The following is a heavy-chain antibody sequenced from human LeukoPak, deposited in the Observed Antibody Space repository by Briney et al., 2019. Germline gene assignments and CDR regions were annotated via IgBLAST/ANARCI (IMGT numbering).Heavy chain of an antibody. J-gene: IGHJ4*02. CDR3: ARVYSGSYYLGY. Sequence: PGRSLRLSCAASGFTFSSYWMHWVRHAPGKGLVWVSRINSDGSSTSYADSVKGRFTISRDNAKNTLYLQMNSLRAEDTAVYYCARVYSGSYYLGYWGQGTLVTVSS. CDR2: INSDGSST. V-gene: IGHV3-74*01. CDR1: GFTFSSYW. D-gene: IGHD1-26*01.